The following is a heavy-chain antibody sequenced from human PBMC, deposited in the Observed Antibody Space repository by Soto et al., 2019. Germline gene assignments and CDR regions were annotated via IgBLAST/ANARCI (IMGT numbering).Heavy chain of an antibody. Sequence: SETLSLTCAVYGGSFSGYYWSWIRQPPGKGLEWIGEINHSGSTNYNPSLKSRVTISVDTSKNQFSLKLSSVTAADTAVYYCARTSDSIIGYYYYGMDVWGQGTTVTVSS. D-gene: IGHD3-22*01. V-gene: IGHV4-34*01. J-gene: IGHJ6*02. CDR1: GGSFSGYY. CDR2: INHSGST. CDR3: ARTSDSIIGYYYYGMDV.